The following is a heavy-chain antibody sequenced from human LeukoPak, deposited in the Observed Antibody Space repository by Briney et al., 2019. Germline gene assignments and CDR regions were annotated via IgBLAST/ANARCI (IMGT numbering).Heavy chain of an antibody. D-gene: IGHD2-15*01. V-gene: IGHV3-23*01. CDR3: ARSLVVSPAVDY. J-gene: IGHJ4*02. CDR1: GFTFSSYA. CDR2: ISGSGGST. Sequence: PGGSLRLSCAASGFTFSSYAMSWVRQAPGKGLEWVSAISGSGGSTYYADSVKGRFTISRDNSKNTLYLQMNSLRAEDTAVYYCARSLVVSPAVDYWGQGTLVTVSS.